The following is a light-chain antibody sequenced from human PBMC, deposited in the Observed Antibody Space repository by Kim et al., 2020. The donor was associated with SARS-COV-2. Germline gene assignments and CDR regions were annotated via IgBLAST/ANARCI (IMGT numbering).Light chain of an antibody. CDR3: HPGYVPPYT. CDR2: WAS. CDR1: QSVLYSSNNKNY. Sequence: DIVMTQSPDSLAVSLGERATINCKSSQSVLYSSNNKNYLAWYQQKPGQPPKLLIYWASTRESGVPDRFSGSGSGTDLPITISSLQAEAVAVYYSHPGYVPPYTFGQGTNLE. J-gene: IGKJ2*01. V-gene: IGKV4-1*01.